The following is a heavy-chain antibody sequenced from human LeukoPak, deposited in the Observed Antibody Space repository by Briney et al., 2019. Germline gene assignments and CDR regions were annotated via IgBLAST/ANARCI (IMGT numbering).Heavy chain of an antibody. Sequence: SETLSLTCAVYVESFSGYYWSWIRKPPGKGLEWIGEINHSGSTNYNPSLKSRVTISVDTSKNQFSLKLSSVTAADTAVYYCARAKQWLVRNWFDPWGQGTLVTVSS. CDR3: ARAKQWLVRNWFDP. CDR2: INHSGST. V-gene: IGHV4-34*01. D-gene: IGHD6-19*01. J-gene: IGHJ5*02. CDR1: VESFSGYY.